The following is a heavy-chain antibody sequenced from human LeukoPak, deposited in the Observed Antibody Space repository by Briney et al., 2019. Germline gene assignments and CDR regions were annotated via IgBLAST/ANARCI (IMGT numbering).Heavy chain of an antibody. CDR1: GGSISSYY. D-gene: IGHD3-16*01. J-gene: IGHJ4*02. V-gene: IGHV4-59*01. Sequence: SETLSLTCTVSGGSISSYYWSWIRQPPGKGLEWIGYIYYSGTTNYNPSLKSRVTISVDTSKNQFSLELSSVTAADTAVYYCARWGSITTARFDFWGQGTLVTVSS. CDR3: ARWGSITTARFDF. CDR2: IYYSGTT.